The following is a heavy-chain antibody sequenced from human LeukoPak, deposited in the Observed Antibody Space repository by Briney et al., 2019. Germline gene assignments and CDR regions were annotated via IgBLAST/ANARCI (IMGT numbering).Heavy chain of an antibody. Sequence: SETLSLTCTVSGGSISSYYWSWIRQPAGKGLEWIGRIYTSGSTYSNPSLKSRLTISIYTSRNQFSLRLSSVTAADTAVYYCAKTGWRGGGTFNEFDPWGQGTLVTVSS. CDR2: IYTSGST. D-gene: IGHD1-14*01. J-gene: IGHJ5*02. CDR3: AKTGWRGGGTFNEFDP. V-gene: IGHV4-4*07. CDR1: GGSISSYY.